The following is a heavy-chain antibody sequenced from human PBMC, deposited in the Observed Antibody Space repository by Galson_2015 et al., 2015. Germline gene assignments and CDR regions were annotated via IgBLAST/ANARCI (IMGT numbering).Heavy chain of an antibody. D-gene: IGHD3-10*01. CDR2: INPSGGST. CDR1: GYTFTSYY. V-gene: IGHV1-46*01. CDR3: ARTPAGSGSYSVPDY. Sequence: SVKVSCKASGYTFTSYYMHWVRQAPGQGLEWMGIINPSGGSTSCAQKFQGRVTTTRDTSTSTVYMELSSLRSEDTAVYYCARTPAGSGSYSVPDYWGQGTLVTVSS. J-gene: IGHJ4*02.